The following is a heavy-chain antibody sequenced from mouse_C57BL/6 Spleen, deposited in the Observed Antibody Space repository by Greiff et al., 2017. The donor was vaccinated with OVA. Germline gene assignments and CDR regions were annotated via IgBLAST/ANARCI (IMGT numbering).Heavy chain of an antibody. CDR3: ARESYYDYEYYFDY. D-gene: IGHD2-4*01. CDR1: GYTFTDYY. Sequence: VKLMESGAELVRPGASVKLSCKASGYTFTDYYINWVKQRPGQGLEWIARIYPGSGNTYYNEKFKGKATLTAEKSSSTAYMQLSSLTSEDSAVYFCARESYYDYEYYFDYWGQGTTLTVSS. V-gene: IGHV1-76*01. J-gene: IGHJ2*01. CDR2: IYPGSGNT.